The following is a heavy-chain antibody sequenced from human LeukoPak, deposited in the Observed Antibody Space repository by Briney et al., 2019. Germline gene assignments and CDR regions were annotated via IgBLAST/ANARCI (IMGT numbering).Heavy chain of an antibody. J-gene: IGHJ6*03. CDR3: ARERPPYDFWSGYYSPLSHYYYMDV. CDR2: IIPIFGTA. Sequence: SVKVSCKASGGTFSSYAISWVRQAPGQGLEWMGGIIPIFGTANYAQKFQGRVTITADESTSTAYMELSSLRSEDTAVYYCARERPPYDFWSGYYSPLSHYYYMDVWGKGTTVTVSS. V-gene: IGHV1-69*01. CDR1: GGTFSSYA. D-gene: IGHD3-3*01.